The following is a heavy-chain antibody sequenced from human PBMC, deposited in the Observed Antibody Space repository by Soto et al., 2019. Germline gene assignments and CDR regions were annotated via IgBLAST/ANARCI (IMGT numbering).Heavy chain of an antibody. J-gene: IGHJ4*02. CDR1: GYTFTRYY. Sequence: ASVKVSCKASGYTFTRYYMHWVRQAPGQGPEWMGVINPSGDITSYAQKFQGRVTMTTDASTSTVYMELSSLRSEDTAVYYCARGFSSGWPYFDYWGQGTPVTVSS. V-gene: IGHV1-46*01. CDR2: INPSGDIT. D-gene: IGHD6-19*01. CDR3: ARGFSSGWPYFDY.